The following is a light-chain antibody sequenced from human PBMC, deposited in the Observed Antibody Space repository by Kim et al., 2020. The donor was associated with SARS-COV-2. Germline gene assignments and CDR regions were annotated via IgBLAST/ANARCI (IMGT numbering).Light chain of an antibody. CDR1: SSDVGGYNY. J-gene: IGLJ2*01. CDR2: DVS. CDR3: SSYTSSSTLVV. V-gene: IGLV2-14*03. Sequence: SIPSSGTGTSSDVGGYNYVSWYQQHPGKAPKLMIYDVSNRPSGVSNLFSGSKSGNTASLTISGLQAEDEADYYCSSYTSSSTLVVFGGGTQLTVL.